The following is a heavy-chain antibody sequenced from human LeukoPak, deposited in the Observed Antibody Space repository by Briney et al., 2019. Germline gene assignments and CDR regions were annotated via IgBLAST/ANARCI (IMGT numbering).Heavy chain of an antibody. J-gene: IGHJ4*02. CDR2: IYPVGSDT. Sequence: GESLKISCEGISRHWIGWVRQMPGRGLEWMGIIYPVGSDTRHSPSFQGQVTISVDKSTSTAYLQWSSLKASDTAVYYCASLVGEAFDYWGQGTLVTVSS. V-gene: IGHV5-51*01. D-gene: IGHD2-2*01. CDR3: ASLVGEAFDY. CDR1: SRHW.